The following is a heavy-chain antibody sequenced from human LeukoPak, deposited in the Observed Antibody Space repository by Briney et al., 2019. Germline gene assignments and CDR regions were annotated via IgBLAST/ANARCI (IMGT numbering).Heavy chain of an antibody. CDR1: GGSISSSTYY. Sequence: SETLSLTCSVSGGSISSSTYYWGWIRQPPEKGLEWIGSIYDSGITYYNPSLKSRVTISVDTSKNQFSLKLSSVTAADTAVYYCARDLANFWSGYFNWFDPWGQGTLVTVSS. CDR3: ARDLANFWSGYFNWFDP. J-gene: IGHJ5*02. V-gene: IGHV4-39*07. D-gene: IGHD3-3*01. CDR2: IYDSGIT.